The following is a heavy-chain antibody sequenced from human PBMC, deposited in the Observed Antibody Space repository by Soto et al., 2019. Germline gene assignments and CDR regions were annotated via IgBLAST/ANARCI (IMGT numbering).Heavy chain of an antibody. D-gene: IGHD3-16*02. J-gene: IGHJ4*02. V-gene: IGHV4-34*01. Sequence: SETLSLTCAVYGGSFSGYYWSWIRQPPGKGLEWIGEINHSGSTNYNPSLKSRVTISVDTSKNQFSLKLSSVTAADTAVYYCARGKVWGSYRYDYWGQGTLVTVSS. CDR2: INHSGST. CDR3: ARGKVWGSYRYDY. CDR1: GGSFSGYY.